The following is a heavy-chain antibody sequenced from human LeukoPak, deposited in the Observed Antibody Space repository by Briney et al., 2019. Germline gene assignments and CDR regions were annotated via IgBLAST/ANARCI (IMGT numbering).Heavy chain of an antibody. Sequence: SETLSLTCIVSGGSISTYYWSWIRQPPGKEVEWIGDISYTGSTNYNPSLRSRVTISLDTSQNQFSLKLSSVTAADTAMYYCARNDYYDSSGALDYWGQGTLVIVPS. CDR3: ARNDYYDSSGALDY. CDR2: ISYTGST. CDR1: GGSISTYY. V-gene: IGHV4-59*12. J-gene: IGHJ4*02. D-gene: IGHD3-22*01.